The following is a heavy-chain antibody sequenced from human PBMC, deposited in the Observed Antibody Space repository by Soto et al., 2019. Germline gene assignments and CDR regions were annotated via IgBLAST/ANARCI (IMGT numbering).Heavy chain of an antibody. CDR1: GYTFTGYY. J-gene: IGHJ4*02. V-gene: IGHV1-2*02. D-gene: IGHD1-26*01. Sequence: XSVKVYLTASGYTFTGYYVNLVRQAPGQGLECMGWINPNSGGTNYAQKFQGRVTMTRDTSISTAYMELSRLSSDDTAVYYCARRPRMYTGSPHCPFDDWAQGTLVTVSS. CDR2: INPNSGGT. CDR3: ARRPRMYTGSPHCPFDD.